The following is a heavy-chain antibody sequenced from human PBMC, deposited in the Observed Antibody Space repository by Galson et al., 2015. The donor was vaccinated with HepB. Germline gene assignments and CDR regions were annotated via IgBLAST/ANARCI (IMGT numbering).Heavy chain of an antibody. J-gene: IGHJ2*01. CDR3: ARDFRYCTSTNCPAFYFFDL. V-gene: IGHV3-7*01. CDR2: IKRDGTEK. D-gene: IGHD2-2*01. Sequence: NWVRQAPGKGLEWVANIKRDGTEKFYVDSVKGRFTISRDNAKNSLYLQMNSLRAEDTAVYSCARDFRYCTSTNCPAFYFFDLWGRGTLVTVSS.